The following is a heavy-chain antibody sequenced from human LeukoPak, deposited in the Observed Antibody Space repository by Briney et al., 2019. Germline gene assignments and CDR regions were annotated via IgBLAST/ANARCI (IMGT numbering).Heavy chain of an antibody. D-gene: IGHD3-16*02. V-gene: IGHV1-18*01. CDR2: ISAYNGNT. CDR3: ARVEYDYVWGSYRYYYYYYMDV. CDR1: GYTFTSYG. J-gene: IGHJ6*03. Sequence: GASVKASCKASGYTFTSYGISWVRQAPGQGLEWMGWISAYNGNTNYAQKLQGRVTMTTDTSTSTAYMELRSLRSDDTAVYYCARVEYDYVWGSYRYYYYYYMDVWGKGTTVTVSS.